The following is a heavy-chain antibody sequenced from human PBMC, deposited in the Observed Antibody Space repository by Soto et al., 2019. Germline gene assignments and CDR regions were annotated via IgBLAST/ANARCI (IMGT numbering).Heavy chain of an antibody. J-gene: IGHJ4*02. V-gene: IGHV4-34*01. D-gene: IGHD3-10*01. CDR3: AGMSWFGDLLFDY. Sequence: PSETLSLTCAVYGGSFSGYYWSWIRQPPGKGLEWIGEINHSGSTNYNPSLKSRVTISVDTSKNQFSLKLSSVTAADTAVYFCAGMSWFGDLLFDYWGPGTLVTVSS. CDR1: GGSFSGYY. CDR2: INHSGST.